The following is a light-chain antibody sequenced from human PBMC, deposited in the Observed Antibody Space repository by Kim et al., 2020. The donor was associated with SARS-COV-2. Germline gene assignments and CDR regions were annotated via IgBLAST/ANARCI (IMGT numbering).Light chain of an antibody. CDR3: NSRDSSGNRWV. Sequence: ALGQTGRITCQGDSLRSYYASWYQQKPGQAPVLVIYGKNNRPSGIPDRFSGSSSGNTASLTITGAQAEDEADYYCNSRDSSGNRWVFGGGTQLTVL. CDR2: GKN. V-gene: IGLV3-19*01. CDR1: SLRSYY. J-gene: IGLJ3*02.